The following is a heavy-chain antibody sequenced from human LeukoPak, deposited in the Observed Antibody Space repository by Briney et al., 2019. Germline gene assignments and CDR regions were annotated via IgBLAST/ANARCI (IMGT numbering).Heavy chain of an antibody. CDR1: GYTFTSYG. D-gene: IGHD3-9*01. Sequence: ATVKVSRKASGYTFTSYGISWVRQAPGQGLEWMGWISAYNGNTNYAQKLQGRVTMTTDTSTSTAYMELRSLRSDDTAVYYCARDGSEYDILTGYPKDYWGQGTLVTVSS. CDR2: ISAYNGNT. V-gene: IGHV1-18*01. CDR3: ARDGSEYDILTGYPKDY. J-gene: IGHJ4*02.